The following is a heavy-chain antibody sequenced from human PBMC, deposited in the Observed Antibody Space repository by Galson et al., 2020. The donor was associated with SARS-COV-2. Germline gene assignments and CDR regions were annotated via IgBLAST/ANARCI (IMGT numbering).Heavy chain of an antibody. Sequence: SGPTLVKPTQTLTLTCTFSGFSLRTNGMRVSWIRQPPGKALEWLARIDWDDDKFYSTSLRTRLTISKDNSKNQVVLTMTNMDPVDTATYYCARTGGDVGATGPYFDSCGQGALVTVSS. CDR3: ARTGGDVGATGPYFDS. CDR1: GFSLRTNGMR. J-gene: IGHJ4*02. V-gene: IGHV2-70*04. D-gene: IGHD6-13*01. CDR2: IDWDDDK.